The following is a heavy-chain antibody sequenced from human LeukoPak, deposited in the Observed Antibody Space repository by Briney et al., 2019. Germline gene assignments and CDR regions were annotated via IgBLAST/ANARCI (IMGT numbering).Heavy chain of an antibody. CDR1: GFTFSSYG. J-gene: IGHJ4*02. D-gene: IGHD3-10*01. CDR2: ISYDGSNK. V-gene: IGHV3-30*18. Sequence: PGGSLRLSCAASGFTFSSYGMHWVRQAPGKGLEWVAVISYDGSNKYYADSVKGRFTISRDNAKNSLYLQMNSLRAEDTALYYCAKDRTPRSYYYGSGSIFDYWGQGTLVTVSS. CDR3: AKDRTPRSYYYGSGSIFDY.